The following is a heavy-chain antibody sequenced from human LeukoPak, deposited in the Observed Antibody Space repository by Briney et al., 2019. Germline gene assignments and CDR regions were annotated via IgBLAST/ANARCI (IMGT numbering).Heavy chain of an antibody. Sequence: GGSPRLSCAASGFTFSSYAMSWVRQAPGKGLEWVSAISGSGGSTYYADSVKGRFTISRDNPKNTLYLQMNSLRAEDTAVYYCAKASIAVAGTKLDYWGQGTLVTVSS. V-gene: IGHV3-23*01. J-gene: IGHJ4*02. D-gene: IGHD6-19*01. CDR2: ISGSGGST. CDR3: AKASIAVAGTKLDY. CDR1: GFTFSSYA.